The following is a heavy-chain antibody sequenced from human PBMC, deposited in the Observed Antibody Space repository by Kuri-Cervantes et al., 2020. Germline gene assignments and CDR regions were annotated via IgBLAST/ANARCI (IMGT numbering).Heavy chain of an antibody. Sequence: GGSLRLSCAASGFTFSKVWMSWVRQAPGKGLEWVGHIKSKTDGGTTDYAAPVKGRFTISRDDSKNTLYLQMNSLKTEDTAVYYCTTDLAVTTLDYWGQGTLVTVSS. J-gene: IGHJ4*02. CDR1: GFTFSKVW. D-gene: IGHD4-17*01. CDR2: IKSKTDGGTT. V-gene: IGHV3-15*01. CDR3: TTDLAVTTLDY.